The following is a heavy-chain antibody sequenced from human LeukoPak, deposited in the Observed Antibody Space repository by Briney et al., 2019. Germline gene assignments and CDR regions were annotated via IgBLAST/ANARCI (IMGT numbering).Heavy chain of an antibody. D-gene: IGHD3-3*01. CDR2: ISNDGDDR. CDR1: GFTFNNYP. CDR3: ARDGVIISASYWFVL. V-gene: IGHV3-30*03. J-gene: IGHJ5*02. Sequence: GGSLRLSCAASGFTFNNYPLHWVRQAPGKGLEWVAVISNDGDDRHYADSVQGRFSISRDNSRNTLYLQMNSLRVEDTALYHCARDGVIISASYWFVLWGQGTLVTVSP.